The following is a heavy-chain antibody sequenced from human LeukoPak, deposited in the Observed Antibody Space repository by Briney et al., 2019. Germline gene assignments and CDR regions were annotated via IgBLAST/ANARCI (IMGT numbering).Heavy chain of an antibody. D-gene: IGHD5-18*01. CDR3: VTGFTTMAVDYFDY. CDR1: GKTLSDLS. J-gene: IGHJ4*02. CDR2: SDPEDGER. Sequence: ASVKGSCKVSGKTLSDLSIHWLRQPPGKGLEWLGGSDPEDGERIYAQMFQGRVTMTGDTSIDTAYMELSSLRSEDTAVYYCVTGFTTMAVDYFDYWGQGTLVTVSP. V-gene: IGHV1-24*01.